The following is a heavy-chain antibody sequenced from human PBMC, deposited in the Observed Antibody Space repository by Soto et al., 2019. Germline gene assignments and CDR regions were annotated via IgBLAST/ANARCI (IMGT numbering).Heavy chain of an antibody. CDR3: ARESLVVPAVEHYSDP. J-gene: IGHJ5*02. V-gene: IGHV3-66*01. D-gene: IGHD2-2*01. CDR1: GLTVSNNY. Sequence: GVLHRLSDATSGLTVSNNYMSWVRQAPGKGLEWVSVIYSGGSTYYADSVKGRFTISRDNSKNTLYLQMNSLRAEDTAVYYCARESLVVPAVEHYSDPWGQARQVTVSS. CDR2: IYSGGST.